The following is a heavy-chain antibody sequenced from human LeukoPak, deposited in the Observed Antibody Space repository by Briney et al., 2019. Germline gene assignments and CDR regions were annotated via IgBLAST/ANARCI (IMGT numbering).Heavy chain of an antibody. J-gene: IGHJ4*02. CDR1: GFTFSSYA. CDR2: ISPSGGVT. V-gene: IGHV3-23*01. Sequence: GGSLRLSCATSGFTFSSYAMSWVRQAPGKGLEWVSTISPSGGVTFYSDSVRGRFTISRDYSKDTLFLQMNSLRAEDTALYYCVKAHVPTMIRGVVSSDWGQGTLVSVSS. D-gene: IGHD3-10*01. CDR3: VKAHVPTMIRGVVSSD.